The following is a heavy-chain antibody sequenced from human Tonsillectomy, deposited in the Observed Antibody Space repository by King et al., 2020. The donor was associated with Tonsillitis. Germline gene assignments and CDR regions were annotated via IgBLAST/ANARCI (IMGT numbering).Heavy chain of an antibody. V-gene: IGHV1-46*01. D-gene: IGHD2-2*01. Sequence: VQLVESGAEVKKPGASVKVSCKASGYTFTTYYMHWVRQAPGQGLEWMGMINPSGGSTSYAQKFQDRVTMTRDTSTSIVYLDLSSLRSEDTAVYYCARDRPWSSISCYGGSWFDPWGQGTLVTVSS. J-gene: IGHJ5*02. CDR3: ARDRPWSSISCYGGSWFDP. CDR2: INPSGGST. CDR1: GYTFTTYY.